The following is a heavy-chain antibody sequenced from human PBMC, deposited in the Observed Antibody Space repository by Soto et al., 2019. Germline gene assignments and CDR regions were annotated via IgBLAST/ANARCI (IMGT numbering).Heavy chain of an antibody. CDR3: ASRVAATGLDY. CDR2: ISSSSSYT. Sequence: QVQLVESGGGLVKPGGSLRLSCAASGFTFSDYYMSWIRQAPGKGLEWVSYISSSSSYTNYADSVKGRFTISRDNAKNSLYLQMNSLRAEDTAVYYCASRVAATGLDYWGQGILVTVSS. CDR1: GFTFSDYY. J-gene: IGHJ4*02. V-gene: IGHV3-11*06. D-gene: IGHD2-15*01.